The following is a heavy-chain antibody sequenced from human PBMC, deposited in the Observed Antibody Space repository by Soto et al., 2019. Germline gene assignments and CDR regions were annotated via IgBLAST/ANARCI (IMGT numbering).Heavy chain of an antibody. D-gene: IGHD3-10*01. J-gene: IGHJ6*02. CDR2: INPNSGGT. CDR3: ARALFYYGSAEADYYYGMDV. V-gene: IGHV1-2*04. Sequence: GPSVKVSCKASGYTFTGYYMHWVRQAPGQGLEWMGWINPNSGGTNYAQKFQGWVTMTRDTSISTAYMELSRLRSDDTAVYYCARALFYYGSAEADYYYGMDVWGQGTTVTVSS. CDR1: GYTFTGYY.